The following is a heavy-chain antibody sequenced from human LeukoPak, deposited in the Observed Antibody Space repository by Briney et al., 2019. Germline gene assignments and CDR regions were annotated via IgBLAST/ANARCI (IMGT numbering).Heavy chain of an antibody. Sequence: KASETLSLTCAVYGGSFSGYYWSWIRQPPGKGLEWIGEINHSGSTNYNPSLKSRVTISVDRSKNQFSLKLSSVTAADTAVYYCARVANGGYFDYWGQGTLVTVSS. V-gene: IGHV4-34*01. CDR1: GGSFSGYY. J-gene: IGHJ4*02. CDR2: INHSGST. CDR3: ARVANGGYFDY.